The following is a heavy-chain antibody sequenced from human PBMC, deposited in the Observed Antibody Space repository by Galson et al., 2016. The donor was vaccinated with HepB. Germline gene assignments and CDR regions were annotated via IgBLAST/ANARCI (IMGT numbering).Heavy chain of an antibody. CDR2: ISIGSSRI. J-gene: IGHJ4*02. CDR3: VGDRDRQRHMVHGEY. V-gene: IGHV3-48*02. D-gene: IGHD3-10*01. CDR1: GFTFSSYS. Sequence: SLRLSCAASGFTFSSYSLNWVRQAPGKGLEWISYISIGSSRIYYADSVKGRFTISRDNAKNSLFLQMNSLRDEDTAVDFCVGDRDRQRHMVHGEYWGRGTLVTVSS.